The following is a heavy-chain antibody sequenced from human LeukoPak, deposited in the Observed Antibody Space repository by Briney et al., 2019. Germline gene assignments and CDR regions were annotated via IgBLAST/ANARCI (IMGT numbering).Heavy chain of an antibody. J-gene: IGHJ4*02. V-gene: IGHV4-31*11. Sequence: PSETLSLTCAVSGGSISSGHCWSWIRQHPGKGLEWIGYTCGSNDYNPSLKYRVTISVDTSKNQFFLRLTSVSVADTAVYYCVRESGRLVDYWGQGTLITVSS. CDR3: VRESGRLVDY. CDR2: TCGSN. D-gene: IGHD3-9*01. CDR1: GGSISSGHC.